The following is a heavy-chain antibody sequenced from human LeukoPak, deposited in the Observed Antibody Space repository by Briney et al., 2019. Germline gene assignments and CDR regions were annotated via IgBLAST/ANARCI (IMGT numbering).Heavy chain of an antibody. V-gene: IGHV3-48*01. Sequence: PGRSPRLSCTASGLTFSGSAMHWVRQAPGNGLEWVSFITSGGSDIDYADSVRGRFTISRDNANNTLFLQMDCLRVEDTAVYYCARLRTYDDRDYWGQGTLVTVSS. CDR1: GLTFSGSA. D-gene: IGHD3-3*01. CDR2: ITSGGSDI. J-gene: IGHJ4*02. CDR3: ARLRTYDDRDY.